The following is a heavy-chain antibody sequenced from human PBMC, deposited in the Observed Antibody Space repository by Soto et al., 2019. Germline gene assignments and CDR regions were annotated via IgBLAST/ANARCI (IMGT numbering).Heavy chain of an antibody. V-gene: IGHV1-3*01. J-gene: IGHJ4*02. CDR1: GYTFTSYA. CDR2: INAGNGNT. Sequence: VASVKVSCKASGYTFTSYAMHWVRQAPGQRLEWMGWINAGNGNTKYSQKFQGRVTITRDTSASTAYMELSSLRSEDTAVYYCARKGYCSSTSCYPEYYFDYWGQGTLVTVSS. CDR3: ARKGYCSSTSCYPEYYFDY. D-gene: IGHD2-2*01.